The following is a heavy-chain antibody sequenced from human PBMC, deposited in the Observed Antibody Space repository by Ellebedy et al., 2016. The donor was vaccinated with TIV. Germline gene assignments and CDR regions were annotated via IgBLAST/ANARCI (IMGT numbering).Heavy chain of an antibody. Sequence: GGSLRLSXAASGFTFSTYPMHWVRQAPGKGLEWVALISYDGRKEYYADSVKGRFSIPRDNSKNTLYLQMNSLRAEDTAVYYCAREEVAAYFDYWGQGTLVTVSS. J-gene: IGHJ4*02. CDR3: AREEVAAYFDY. D-gene: IGHD2-15*01. CDR1: GFTFSTYP. CDR2: ISYDGRKE. V-gene: IGHV3-30*04.